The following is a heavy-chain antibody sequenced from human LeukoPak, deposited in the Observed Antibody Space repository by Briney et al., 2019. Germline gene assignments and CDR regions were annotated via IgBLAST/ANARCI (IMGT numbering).Heavy chain of an antibody. J-gene: IGHJ5*02. CDR2: MNPNSGNT. Sequence: ASVKVSCKASGYTFTSYDINWVRQATGQGLEWMGWMNPNSGNTGYAQKSQGRVTMTRNTSISTAYMELSSLRSEDTAVYYCARGRYYDFWSGYSNWFDPWGQGTLVTVSS. CDR3: ARGRYYDFWSGYSNWFDP. D-gene: IGHD3-3*01. V-gene: IGHV1-8*01. CDR1: GYTFTSYD.